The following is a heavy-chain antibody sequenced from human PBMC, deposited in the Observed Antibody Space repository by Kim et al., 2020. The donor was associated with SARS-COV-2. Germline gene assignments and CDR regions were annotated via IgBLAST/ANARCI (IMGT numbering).Heavy chain of an antibody. J-gene: IGHJ4*02. CDR3: AIVLMSDVVTGV. D-gene: IGHD2-21*02. Sequence: YYADSVKGRFTISRDNAKNSLFLQMTGLRDEDTAMYYCAIVLMSDVVTGVWGQGTLVTVSS. V-gene: IGHV3-48*02.